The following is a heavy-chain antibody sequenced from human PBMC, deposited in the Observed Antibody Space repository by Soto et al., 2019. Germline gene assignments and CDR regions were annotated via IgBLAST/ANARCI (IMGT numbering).Heavy chain of an antibody. V-gene: IGHV4-59*01. CDR3: ARGYSSSWYNDY. CDR2: IFYSGST. CDR1: GGSMGTYY. D-gene: IGHD6-13*01. J-gene: IGHJ4*02. Sequence: SXTLSLTCTVSGGSMGTYYWSWIRQPPAKGLEWIGYIFYSGSTNYNPSLKSRVTISVDTSKNQFSLKLSSVTVADTAVYYCARGYSSSWYNDYWGQGTLVTVSS.